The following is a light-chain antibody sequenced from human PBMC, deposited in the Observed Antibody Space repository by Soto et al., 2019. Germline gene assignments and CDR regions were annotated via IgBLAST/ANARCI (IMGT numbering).Light chain of an antibody. CDR2: YNT. CDR1: SSNIGAGYD. V-gene: IGLV1-40*01. J-gene: IGLJ1*01. CDR3: QSYDSTLSTSYV. Sequence: QSVLTQPPSVSGAPGQRVTISCTGSSSNIGAGYDVHWYQQVPGTAPKLLIYYNTNRLSGVPDRFSGSKSGTSASLAISGLQAEDEADYFCQSYDSTLSTSYVFGTGTKLTVL.